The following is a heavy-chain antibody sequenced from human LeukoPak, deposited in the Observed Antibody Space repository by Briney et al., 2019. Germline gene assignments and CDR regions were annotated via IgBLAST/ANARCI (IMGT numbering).Heavy chain of an antibody. D-gene: IGHD3-3*01. J-gene: IGHJ6*03. CDR2: ISSGSSYI. V-gene: IGHV3-21*01. CDR1: GFTLSRYS. Sequence: PGGSLRLSCAASGFTLSRYSMNWVRQAPGKGLEWVSSISSGSSYIYYAGSVKGRFTISRDNAKNSLYLQMNSLRAEDTAVYYCARAPNYDFWSGYMDVWGKGTTVTVSS. CDR3: ARAPNYDFWSGYMDV.